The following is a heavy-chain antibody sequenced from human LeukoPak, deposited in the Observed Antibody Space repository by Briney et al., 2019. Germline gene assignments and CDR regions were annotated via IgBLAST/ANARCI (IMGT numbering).Heavy chain of an antibody. D-gene: IGHD2-8*01. CDR3: AKQSYARSLGE. CDR2: TNSGGTST. V-gene: IGHV3-23*01. CDR1: VVPFSDFS. J-gene: IGHJ4*02. Sequence: PGGSLRLSCATSVVPFSDFSMSWVRQAPGKGLGWISTTNSGGTSTYYAESVKGRFTISRDNSKNTLYLQMSSLRVEDTAVYYCAKQSYARSLGEGGPGTLVSVSS.